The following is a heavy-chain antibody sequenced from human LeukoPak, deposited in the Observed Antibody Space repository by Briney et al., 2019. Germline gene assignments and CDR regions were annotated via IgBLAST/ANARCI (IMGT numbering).Heavy chain of an antibody. D-gene: IGHD5-18*01. CDR3: AKDYGYSYGYFDY. J-gene: IGHJ4*02. V-gene: IGHV3-23*01. CDR2: ISGSGGST. Sequence: GGSLRLSCAASGFTFSSYWMSWVRQAPGKGLEWVSAISGSGGSTYYADSVKGRFTISRDNSKNTLYLQMNSLRAEDTAVYYCAKDYGYSYGYFDYWGQGTLVTVSS. CDR1: GFTFSSYW.